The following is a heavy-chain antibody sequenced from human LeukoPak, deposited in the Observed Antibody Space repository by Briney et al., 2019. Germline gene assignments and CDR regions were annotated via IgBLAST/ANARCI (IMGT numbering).Heavy chain of an antibody. CDR2: ISSSSYI. CDR1: GVTFIDYY. CDR3: ADSTGDYNFHH. V-gene: IGHV3-11*03. Sequence: GSLILSCAASGVTFIDYYRNWSRQAPRKGLEGVSYISSSSYINYADSVKGRFTISRDNAQNSLYLQMNSLRAEDTAVYYCADSTGDYNFHHWGQGTLVTVSS. J-gene: IGHJ1*01. D-gene: IGHD4-17*01.